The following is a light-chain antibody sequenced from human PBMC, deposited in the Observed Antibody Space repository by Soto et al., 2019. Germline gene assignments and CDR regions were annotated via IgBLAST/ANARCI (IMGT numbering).Light chain of an antibody. Sequence: QSALTQPPSASGSPGQSVTISCTGTSSDVGAYDYVSWYQQHPGKAPKLMIYEINKRPSGVPDRVSGSKSGNTASLTVSGLQAEDEADYYCSSFAGSNNFPYVFGTGTKLTVL. CDR2: EIN. V-gene: IGLV2-8*01. CDR3: SSFAGSNNFPYV. J-gene: IGLJ1*01. CDR1: SSDVGAYDY.